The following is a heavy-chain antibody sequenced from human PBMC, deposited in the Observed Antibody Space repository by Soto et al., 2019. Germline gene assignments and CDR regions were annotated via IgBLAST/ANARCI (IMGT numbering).Heavy chain of an antibody. V-gene: IGHV3-23*01. J-gene: IGHJ4*02. CDR1: GFTFSSYV. CDR3: AARRATRRGYSSGMDDY. Sequence: GGSLRLSCAASGFTFSSYVMSWVRQAPGKGLEWVSAISGSGGSTYYADSVKGRFTISRDNSKNTLYLQMNSLRAEDTAVYYCAARRATRRGYSSGMDDYWGQGTLVTVSS. CDR2: ISGSGGST. D-gene: IGHD5-18*01.